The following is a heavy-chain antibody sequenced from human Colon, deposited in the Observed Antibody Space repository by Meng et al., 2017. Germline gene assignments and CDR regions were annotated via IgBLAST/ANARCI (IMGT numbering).Heavy chain of an antibody. J-gene: IGHJ4*02. V-gene: IGHV1-2*02. D-gene: IGHD6-19*01. Sequence: VQSGGEVNEPGASVKVSCKTFGYNFISYFMYWVRQAPGQGLEWMGYIDPRNGDTRYHQKFQGRVTMTRDTSITTAYMEMTDLRDDDTAVYYCARDLAGLGGFWGQGTLVTVSS. CDR2: IDPRNGDT. CDR1: GYNFISYF. CDR3: ARDLAGLGGF.